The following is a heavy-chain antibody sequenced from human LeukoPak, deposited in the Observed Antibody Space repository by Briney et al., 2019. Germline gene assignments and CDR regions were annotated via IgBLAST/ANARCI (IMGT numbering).Heavy chain of an antibody. V-gene: IGHV4-39*01. Sequence: PSETLSLTCTVSGGSLTDSSFFWGWIRQSPGAAPEWIGKIYLDGRTNYDPSLRNRVTISVDTSKNQFSLRLTPVTAADRAVYYCVRLGGSYFRNGYYFYYMDVWGKGTTVTVSS. CDR2: IYLDGRT. D-gene: IGHD1-26*01. J-gene: IGHJ6*03. CDR3: VRLGGSYFRNGYYFYYMDV. CDR1: GGSLTDSSFF.